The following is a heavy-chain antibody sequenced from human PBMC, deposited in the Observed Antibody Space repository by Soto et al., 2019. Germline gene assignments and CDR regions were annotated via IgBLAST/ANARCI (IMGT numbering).Heavy chain of an antibody. J-gene: IGHJ4*02. CDR3: ARHTPAISISDH. CDR1: GGSISSSSYY. D-gene: IGHD2-15*01. V-gene: IGHV4-39*01. CDR2: IYYSGST. Sequence: SETLSLTCTVSGGSISSSSYYWGWIRQPPGKGLEWIGSIYYSGSTYYNPPLKSRVTISVYTSKNQFSLKLSSVTAADTAVYYCARHTPAISISDHWGQGTLVTVSS.